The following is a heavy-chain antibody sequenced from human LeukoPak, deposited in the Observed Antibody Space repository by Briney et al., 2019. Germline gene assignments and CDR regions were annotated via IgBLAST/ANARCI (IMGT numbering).Heavy chain of an antibody. CDR2: INSDGSST. D-gene: IGHD6-13*01. V-gene: IGHV3-74*01. J-gene: IGHJ5*02. Sequence: PGGSLRLSCTASGFSFSRYWMHWVRQAPGMGLVWVARINSDGSSTNYADPVKGRFTISRDNSKNTLYLQMNSLRAEDTAVYYCHSSSYPTNWFDPWGQGTLVTVSS. CDR1: GFSFSRYW. CDR3: HSSSYPTNWFDP.